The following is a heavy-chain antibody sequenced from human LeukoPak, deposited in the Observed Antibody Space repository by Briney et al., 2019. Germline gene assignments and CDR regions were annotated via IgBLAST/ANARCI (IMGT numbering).Heavy chain of an antibody. V-gene: IGHV3-74*01. CDR1: GFTFSSYA. CDR2: INSDGSST. J-gene: IGHJ4*02. Sequence: GGSLRLSCAASGFTFSSYAMSWVRQAPGKGLVWVSRINSDGSSTSYADSAKGRFTISRDNAKNTLYLQMNSLRAEDTAVYYCARLSSGSSSWYDIDYWGQGTLVTVSS. D-gene: IGHD6-13*01. CDR3: ARLSSGSSSWYDIDY.